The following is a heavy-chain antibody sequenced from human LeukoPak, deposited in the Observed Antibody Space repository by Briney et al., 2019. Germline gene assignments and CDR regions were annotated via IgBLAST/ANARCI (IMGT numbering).Heavy chain of an antibody. CDR2: IYYSGSP. V-gene: IGHV4-59*01. Sequence: SETLSLTCTVSAGSISRYYWSWIRQPPGEGLGWIGYIYYSGSPNYNPTLKSRVTISVDKSNNQFSLKLSSVTAADTAVYYCARAVYDILTGYSFDYWGQGTLVTVSS. CDR1: AGSISRYY. D-gene: IGHD3-9*01. J-gene: IGHJ4*02. CDR3: ARAVYDILTGYSFDY.